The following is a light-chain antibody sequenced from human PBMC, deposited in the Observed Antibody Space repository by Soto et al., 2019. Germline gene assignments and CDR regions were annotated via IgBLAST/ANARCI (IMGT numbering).Light chain of an antibody. CDR3: CSFAGSYTYV. V-gene: IGLV2-11*01. J-gene: IGLJ1*01. CDR1: SSNVGTYNF. CDR2: DVS. Sequence: ALTQPRSVSGSPGQSVTISCTGTSSNVGTYNFVSWYRQYPGKAPRLIIYDVSKRPSGVPDRFSGSKSGNTASLTISGLQTDDESDYYCCSFAGSYTYVFGGGTKVTV.